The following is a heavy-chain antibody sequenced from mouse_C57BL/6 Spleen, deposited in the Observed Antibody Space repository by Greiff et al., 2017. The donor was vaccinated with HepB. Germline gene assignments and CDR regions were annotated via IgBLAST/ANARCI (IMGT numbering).Heavy chain of an antibody. D-gene: IGHD4-1*01. CDR2: ISNLAYSI. V-gene: IGHV5-15*01. CDR1: GFTFSDYG. Sequence: EVKLVESGGGLVQPGGSLKLSCAASGFTFSDYGMAWVRQAPRKGPEWVAFISNLAYSIYYADTVTGRFTISRENAKNTLYLEMSSLRSEDTAMYYCAKTGRGYFDVWGTGTTVTVSS. CDR3: AKTGRGYFDV. J-gene: IGHJ1*03.